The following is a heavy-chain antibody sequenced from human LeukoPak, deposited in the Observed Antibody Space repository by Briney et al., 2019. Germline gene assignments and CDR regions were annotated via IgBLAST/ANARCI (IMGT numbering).Heavy chain of an antibody. CDR1: GFTFTNHG. V-gene: IGHV3-30*03. Sequence: GGSLRLSCAASGFTFTNHGMHWVRQAPGKGLEWVALITYDGYYKYYSDSVKGRFTISSDTSENTLYLQMNSLRAEDTAVYYCARDLSPVVRASPMGYWGQGTPVTVSS. J-gene: IGHJ4*02. D-gene: IGHD3-10*01. CDR3: ARDLSPVVRASPMGY. CDR2: ITYDGYYK.